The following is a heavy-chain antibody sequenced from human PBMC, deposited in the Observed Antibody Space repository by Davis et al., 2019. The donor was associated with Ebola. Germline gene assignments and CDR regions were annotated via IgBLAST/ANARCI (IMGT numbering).Heavy chain of an antibody. CDR1: GYTFTSYY. CDR2: INPSGGST. CDR3: ARGSSSWYRYYYYGMDV. J-gene: IGHJ6*02. D-gene: IGHD6-13*01. Sequence: ASVKVSCKASGYTFTSYYMHWVRQAPGQGLEWMGIINPSGGSTSYAQKFQGRVTMTRDTSTSTVYMELSSLRSEDTAVYYCARGSSSWYRYYYYGMDVWGQGTTVTVSS. V-gene: IGHV1-46*01.